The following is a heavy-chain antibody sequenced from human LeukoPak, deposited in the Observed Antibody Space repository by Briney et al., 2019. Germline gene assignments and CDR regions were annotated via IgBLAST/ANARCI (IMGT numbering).Heavy chain of an antibody. D-gene: IGHD2-2*01. V-gene: IGHV3-23*01. CDR1: GFTFSGYA. CDR2: ISGSGGST. Sequence: GGSLRLSCAASGFTFSGYAMTWVRQAPGKGLEWVSAISGSGGSTYYADSVKGRFTISRDNSKNTLYLQMNSLRAEDTAVYYCAKGPVDCSSTSCPLGYWGQGTLVTVSS. J-gene: IGHJ4*02. CDR3: AKGPVDCSSTSCPLGY.